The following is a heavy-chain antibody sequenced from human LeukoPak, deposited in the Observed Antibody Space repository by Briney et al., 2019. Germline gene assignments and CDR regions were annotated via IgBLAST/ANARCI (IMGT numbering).Heavy chain of an antibody. CDR1: GFTFRNNW. Sequence: GGSLRLSCAASGFTFRNNWMNWIRQAPGKGLEWVANIRPDASDTGYVDSVKGRFTISRDNAKNSVYLQMNSLRVDDTAVYYCTSISLGANEDYWGQGTRVTVSS. CDR2: IRPDASDT. J-gene: IGHJ4*02. D-gene: IGHD1-26*01. V-gene: IGHV3-7*03. CDR3: TSISLGANEDY.